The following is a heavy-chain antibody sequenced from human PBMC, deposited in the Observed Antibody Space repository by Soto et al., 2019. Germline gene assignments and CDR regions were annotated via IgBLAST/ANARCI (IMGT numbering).Heavy chain of an antibody. V-gene: IGHV3-23*01. CDR2: ISGSGGST. CDR1: GFTFSSYA. Sequence: GGSLRLSCAASGFTFSSYAMSWVRQAPGKGLEWVSAISGSGGSTYYADSVKGRFTISRDNSKNTLYLQMNSLRAEDTAVYYCAKDDVYCSGGSCHYAFDIWGQGTMVTVSS. CDR3: AKDDVYCSGGSCHYAFDI. J-gene: IGHJ3*02. D-gene: IGHD2-15*01.